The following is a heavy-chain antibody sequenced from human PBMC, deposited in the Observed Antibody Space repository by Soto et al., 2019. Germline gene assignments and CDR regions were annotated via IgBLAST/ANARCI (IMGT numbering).Heavy chain of an antibody. CDR1: GYTFTRYA. Sequence: QVQLVQSGAEVKKPGASVKVSCRASGYTFTRYAINWVRQATGQGLERMGWMTPNSGNTGYAQKFQGRVTTTRNTSISTAYMELSSLRSEETAVYYCAREHSSSWRFDYWGHGTLVTVSS. CDR2: MTPNSGNT. J-gene: IGHJ4*01. V-gene: IGHV1-8*01. D-gene: IGHD6-13*01. CDR3: AREHSSSWRFDY.